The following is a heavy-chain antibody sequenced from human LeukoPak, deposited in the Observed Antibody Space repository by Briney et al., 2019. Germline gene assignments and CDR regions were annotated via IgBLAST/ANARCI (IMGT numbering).Heavy chain of an antibody. CDR2: IRYDGSNK. D-gene: IGHD1-14*01. CDR1: GFTFSSYG. Sequence: GGSLRLSCAASGFTFSSYGMDWVRQAPGKGLEWVAFIRYDGSNKYYADSVKGRFTISRDNSKNTLYLQMNSLRADDTALYYCAKGTYAAFEMWGQGTMVTVSS. CDR3: AKGTYAAFEM. V-gene: IGHV3-30*02. J-gene: IGHJ3*02.